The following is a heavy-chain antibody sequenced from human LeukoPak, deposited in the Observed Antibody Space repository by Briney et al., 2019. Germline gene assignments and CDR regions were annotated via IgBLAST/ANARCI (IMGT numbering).Heavy chain of an antibody. D-gene: IGHD1-1*01. Sequence: GGSLRLSCAASGFTFSNAWMSWVRQAPRKGLEWVGRIKSKTDGGTTDYAAPVKGRFTIARDDSKNTLYLQMNSLNTEHTAVSYCTTSMEPFYYYYGMDVWGHGTTVTVSS. CDR3: TTSMEPFYYYYGMDV. V-gene: IGHV3-15*01. CDR1: GFTFSNAW. CDR2: IKSKTDGGTT. J-gene: IGHJ6*02.